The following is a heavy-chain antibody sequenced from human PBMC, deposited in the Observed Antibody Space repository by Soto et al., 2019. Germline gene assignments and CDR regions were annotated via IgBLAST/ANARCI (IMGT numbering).Heavy chain of an antibody. CDR1: GDSIRSYY. CDR2: IYYSGST. CDR3: ARAYGGFDNGLDV. V-gene: IGHV4-59*01. Sequence: PSETLSLTCTVSGDSIRSYYWTWIRQPPGKGLELIGYIYYSGSTRYNPSLKSRVTISVDMSKNQFSLKLCSVIAADTAVYYCARAYGGFDNGLDVWGQGTAVTVSS. D-gene: IGHD5-12*01. J-gene: IGHJ6*02.